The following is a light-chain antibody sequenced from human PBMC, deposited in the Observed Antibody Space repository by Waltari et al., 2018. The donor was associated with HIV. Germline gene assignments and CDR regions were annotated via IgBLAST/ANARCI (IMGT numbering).Light chain of an antibody. CDR1: QSVGTK. J-gene: IGKJ5*01. Sequence: EIVMTQSPATLSVSPGESATLSCRASQSVGTKLAWYQQKPGQAPRLLIYGASIMATGIPARFSGSGSGMEFTLTISSLQSEDFAVYYCQQNSYWLPITFGQGTRLEI. V-gene: IGKV3-15*01. CDR2: GAS. CDR3: QQNSYWLPIT.